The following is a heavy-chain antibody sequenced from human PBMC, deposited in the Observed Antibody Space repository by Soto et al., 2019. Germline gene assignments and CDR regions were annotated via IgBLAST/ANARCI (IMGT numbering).Heavy chain of an antibody. CDR3: ARSHYTYGLLIDY. CDR2: VYSTGST. CDR1: GESITTNGYY. Sequence: SETLSLTCSVSGESITTNGYYWGWIRQPPGKGLQWIGNVYSTGSTFSHPSLTSRVFISVDTSKNKFSLRLTSVTAADTAVYYCARSHYTYGLLIDYWGPGIMVTVSS. J-gene: IGHJ4*02. V-gene: IGHV4-39*01. D-gene: IGHD2-8*01.